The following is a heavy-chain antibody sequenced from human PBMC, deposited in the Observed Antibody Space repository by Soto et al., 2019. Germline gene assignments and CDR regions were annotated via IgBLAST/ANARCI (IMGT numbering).Heavy chain of an antibody. CDR2: INAGNGNT. CDR3: ASVGKWGYGGNAEDWYFDL. D-gene: IGHD4-17*01. Sequence: QVQLVQSGAEVKKPGASVKVSCKASGYTFTSYAMHWVRQAPGQRLEWMGWINAGNGNTKYSQKFQGRVTITRDTPASPAYMELSNLRSEDTAVDYCASVGKWGYGGNAEDWYFDLWGRGTLVTVSS. J-gene: IGHJ2*01. V-gene: IGHV1-3*01. CDR1: GYTFTSYA.